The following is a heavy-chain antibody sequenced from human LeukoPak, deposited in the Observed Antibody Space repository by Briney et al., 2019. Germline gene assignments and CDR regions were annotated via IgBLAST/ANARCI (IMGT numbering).Heavy chain of an antibody. CDR2: INPNSGGT. D-gene: IGHD3-10*01. CDR3: ARDRITMVRGVTSSY. J-gene: IGHJ4*02. V-gene: IGHV1-2*02. Sequence: ASVKVSCKASGCTFTGYYMHWVRQAPGQGLEWMGWINPNSGGTNYAQKFQGRVTMTRDTSISTAYMELSRLRSDDTAVYYCARDRITMVRGVTSSYWGQGTLVTVSS. CDR1: GCTFTGYY.